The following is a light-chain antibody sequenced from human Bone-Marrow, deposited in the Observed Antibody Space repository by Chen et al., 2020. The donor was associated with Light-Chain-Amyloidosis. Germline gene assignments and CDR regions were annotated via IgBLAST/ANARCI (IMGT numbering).Light chain of an antibody. J-gene: IGLJ1*01. CDR3: SSYTSTNTLV. CDR2: DVT. CDR1: SSDVGGDKH. Sequence: QSALTQPASVSGSPGQSITISCTGTSSDVGGDKHVSWYQQHPDKAPKLMIYDVTNRPSWVPDRFSGSKSDNTASLTISVLQTEDEADYFCSSYTSTNTLVFGSGTRVTVL. V-gene: IGLV2-14*01.